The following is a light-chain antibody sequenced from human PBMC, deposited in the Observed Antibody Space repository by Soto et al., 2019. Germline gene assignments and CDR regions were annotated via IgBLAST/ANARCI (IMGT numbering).Light chain of an antibody. Sequence: EILLTQSPGTLSLSPGERATLSCRASQSVSSRYLAGYQQKPGQAPRLFIYGASSRATGIPDRFSGSGSGTDFNLAISSLEPEALAVYYGQHDGSSPFSFGPGTKVDFK. CDR1: QSVSSRY. V-gene: IGKV3-20*01. J-gene: IGKJ3*01. CDR3: QHDGSSPFS. CDR2: GAS.